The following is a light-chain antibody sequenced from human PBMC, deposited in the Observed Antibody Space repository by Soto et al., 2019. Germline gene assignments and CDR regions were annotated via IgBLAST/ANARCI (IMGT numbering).Light chain of an antibody. CDR2: DVS. CDR3: CSYTSSDTYV. V-gene: IGLV2-14*01. J-gene: IGLJ1*01. Sequence: SALTQPAPVSGSPGQSITISCPGTSSDVGGYDFVSWYQQHPGKAPKVMIYDVSNRPSGVSNRFSGSKSGNTASLTISGLQAEDEADYYCCSYTSSDTYVFGTGTKVTVL. CDR1: SSDVGGYDF.